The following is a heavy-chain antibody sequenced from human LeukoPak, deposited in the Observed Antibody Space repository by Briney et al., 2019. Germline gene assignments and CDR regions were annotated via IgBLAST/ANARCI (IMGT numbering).Heavy chain of an antibody. D-gene: IGHD1-26*01. CDR1: AYSCTSYW. Sequence: GESLKISCKGSAYSCTSYWIRWVRQMPGKGLEWMGRIDPSDSYTNYSPSFQGHVTISADKSISTAYLQWSSLKASDTAMYYCATGAGSYIYYYYGMDVWGKGTTVTVSS. CDR3: ATGAGSYIYYYYGMDV. CDR2: IDPSDSYT. J-gene: IGHJ6*04. V-gene: IGHV5-10-1*01.